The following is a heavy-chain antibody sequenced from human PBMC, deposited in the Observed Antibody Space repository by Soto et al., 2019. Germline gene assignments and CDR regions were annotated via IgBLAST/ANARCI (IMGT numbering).Heavy chain of an antibody. CDR2: ISSSGNT. CDR3: ARAGFKRYCSGGSCRNWFDP. J-gene: IGHJ5*02. V-gene: IGHV4-59*12. Sequence: SETLSLTCTVSDGSISNFYWSWIRQPPGKGLEWIGYISSSGNTNYNPSLKSRVTISVDTSKNQFSLKLSSVTAADTAVYYCARAGFKRYCSGGSCRNWFDPWGQGTLVTVSS. D-gene: IGHD2-15*01. CDR1: DGSISNFY.